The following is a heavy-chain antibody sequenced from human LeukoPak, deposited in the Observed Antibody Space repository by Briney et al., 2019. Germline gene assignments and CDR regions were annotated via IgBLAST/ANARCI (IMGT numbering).Heavy chain of an antibody. CDR1: KYTFRDYY. D-gene: IGHD3-10*01. J-gene: IGHJ5*02. CDR3: VRDSPRVRGWFDP. V-gene: IGHV3-11*01. Sequence: GGSLRLSCAASKYTFRDYYMSWVRQAPGKGLEWIAYISSNGRTIYYADSVWGRFTISRDNDKSSLYLLMNSLRVDDTAVYYCVRDSPRVRGWFDPWGQGTLVTVSS. CDR2: ISSNGRTI.